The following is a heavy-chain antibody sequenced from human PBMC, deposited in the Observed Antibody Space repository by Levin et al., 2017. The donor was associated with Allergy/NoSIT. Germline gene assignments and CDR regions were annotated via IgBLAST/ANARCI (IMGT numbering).Heavy chain of an antibody. D-gene: IGHD4-23*01. CDR1: GGTFSSYA. Sequence: KISCKASGGTFSSYAISWVRQAPGQGLEWMGRIIPILGIANYAQKFQGRVTITADKSTSTAYMELSSLRSEDTAVYYCARDPASTHDYGGSDYWGQGTLVTVSS. CDR2: IIPILGIA. V-gene: IGHV1-69*04. CDR3: ARDPASTHDYGGSDY. J-gene: IGHJ4*02.